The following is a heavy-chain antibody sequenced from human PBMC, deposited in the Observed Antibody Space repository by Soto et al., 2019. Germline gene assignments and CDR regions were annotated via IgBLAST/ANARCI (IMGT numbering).Heavy chain of an antibody. CDR3: ARDVSVVRGIRDAFDI. CDR1: GFTFSSYA. V-gene: IGHV3-30-3*01. D-gene: IGHD3-10*01. Sequence: QVQLVESGGGVVQPGRSLRLSCAASGFTFSSYAMHWVRQAPGKGLEWVAVISYDGSNKYYADSVKGRFTISRDNSKNTLYLQMHSLKAEDTAVYYCARDVSVVRGIRDAFDIWGQGTMVTVSS. J-gene: IGHJ3*02. CDR2: ISYDGSNK.